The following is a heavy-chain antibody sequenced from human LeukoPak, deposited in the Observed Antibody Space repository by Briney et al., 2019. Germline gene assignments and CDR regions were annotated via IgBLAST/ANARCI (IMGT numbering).Heavy chain of an antibody. CDR2: ISYDGTNK. Sequence: PGGSLRLSCAASGFTFSSYAMHWVRQAPGKGLEWVAVISYDGTNKYYADSVKGRFTISRDNSKNTLYLQMNSLRAEDTAVYYCARDGSDTAMVTVDYWGQGTLVTVSS. CDR3: ARDGSDTAMVTVDY. CDR1: GFTFSSYA. D-gene: IGHD5-18*01. V-gene: IGHV3-30*04. J-gene: IGHJ4*02.